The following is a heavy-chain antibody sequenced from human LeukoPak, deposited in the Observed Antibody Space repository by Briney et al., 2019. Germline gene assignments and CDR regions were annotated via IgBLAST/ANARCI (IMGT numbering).Heavy chain of an antibody. CDR3: AKADYYDSSGYYSYYYYGMDV. V-gene: IGHV3-30*18. Sequence: PGGSLRLSCAASGFTFSSYGMHWVRQAPGKGLEWVAVISYDGSNKYYADSVKGRFTISRDNSKNTLYLQMNSLRAEDTAVYYCAKADYYDSSGYYSYYYYGMDVWGQGTTVTVSS. D-gene: IGHD3-22*01. CDR2: ISYDGSNK. CDR1: GFTFSSYG. J-gene: IGHJ6*02.